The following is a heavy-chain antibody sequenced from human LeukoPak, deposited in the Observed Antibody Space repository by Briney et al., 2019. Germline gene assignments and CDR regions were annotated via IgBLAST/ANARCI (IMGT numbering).Heavy chain of an antibody. J-gene: IGHJ4*02. Sequence: GGSLRLSCAASGFTFSSYWMSWVRQAPGKGLEWVANIKQDGSEKYYVDSVKGRFTVSRDNSQNTLYLQVNSLRPEDTAVYYCARKSYDYGDYAFDYWGQGTLVTVSS. CDR2: IKQDGSEK. CDR3: ARKSYDYGDYAFDY. D-gene: IGHD4-17*01. CDR1: GFTFSSYW. V-gene: IGHV3-7*01.